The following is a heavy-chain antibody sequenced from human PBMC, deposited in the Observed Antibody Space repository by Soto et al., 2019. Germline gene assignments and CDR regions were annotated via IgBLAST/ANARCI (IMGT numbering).Heavy chain of an antibody. D-gene: IGHD1-26*01. CDR3: ARFNSGSYYEAFDI. CDR1: GXSXXXXXX. V-gene: IGHV4-4*02. Sequence: ETXXLTXXVSGXSXXXXXXXXWXXQPPGKGLEWIGEIYHSGSTNYNPSLKSRVTISVDKSKNQFSLKLSSVTAADTAVYYCARFNSGSYYEAFDIWGQGTMVTVSS. CDR2: IYHSGST. J-gene: IGHJ3*02.